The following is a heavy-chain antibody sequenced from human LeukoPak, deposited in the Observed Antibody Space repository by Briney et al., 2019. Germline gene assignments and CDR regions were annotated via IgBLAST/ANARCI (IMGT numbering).Heavy chain of an antibody. D-gene: IGHD5-18*01. Sequence: GESLKISCEGSGXSFTIYWIGWVRQMPGKGLEWMGIIYPGGSDIRYSPSFQGQVTISADKSISTAYLEWSSLRASDTATYYCASSPGYTYGYSFDYWGQGTLVTVSS. J-gene: IGHJ4*02. CDR2: IYPGGSDI. V-gene: IGHV5-51*01. CDR3: ASSPGYTYGYSFDY. CDR1: GXSFTIYW.